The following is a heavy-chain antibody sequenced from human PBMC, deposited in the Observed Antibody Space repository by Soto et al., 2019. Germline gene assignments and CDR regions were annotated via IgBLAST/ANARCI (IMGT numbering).Heavy chain of an antibody. D-gene: IGHD3-3*01. CDR2: IYNGGSP. J-gene: IGHJ6*02. V-gene: IGHV4-59*02. CDR1: GVSVSTAY. Sequence: QVQLQESGPGLVKPSETLSLTCTVSGVSVSTAYWSWIRRPPGKRLEYIGFIYNGGSPNYNPSPVSRVTISPDTSNNQFSLKLTSVTAADTAVYYCARGEWFLRGYGMDVWGRGTTVTVS. CDR3: ARGEWFLRGYGMDV.